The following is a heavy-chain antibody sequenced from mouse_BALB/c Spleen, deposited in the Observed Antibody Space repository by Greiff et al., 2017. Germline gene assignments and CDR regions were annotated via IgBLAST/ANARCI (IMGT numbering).Heavy chain of an antibody. CDR2: ISYDGSN. J-gene: IGHJ4*01. CDR1: GYSITSGYY. D-gene: IGHD5-5*01. Sequence: EVKLVESGPGLVKPSQSLSLTCSVTGYSITSGYYWNWIRQFPGNKLEWMGYISYDGSNNYNPSLKNRISITRDTSKNQFFLKLNSVTTEDTATYYCARDYPYYYAMDYWGQGTSVTVSS. CDR3: ARDYPYYYAMDY. V-gene: IGHV3-6*02.